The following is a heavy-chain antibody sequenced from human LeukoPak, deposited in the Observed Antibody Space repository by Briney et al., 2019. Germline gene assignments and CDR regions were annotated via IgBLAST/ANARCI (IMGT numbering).Heavy chain of an antibody. V-gene: IGHV3-21*01. CDR1: GFTFSSYS. Sequence: GGSLRLSCAASGFTFSSYSMNWVRQAPGKGLEWVSSISSSSSYIYYADLVKGRFTISRDNAKNSLYLQMNSLRAEDTAVYYCARDQGYYYMDVWGKGTTVTVSS. J-gene: IGHJ6*03. CDR3: ARDQGYYYMDV. CDR2: ISSSSSYI.